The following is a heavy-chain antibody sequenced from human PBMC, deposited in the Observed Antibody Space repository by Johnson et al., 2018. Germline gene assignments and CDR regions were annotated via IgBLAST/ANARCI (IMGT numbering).Heavy chain of an antibody. V-gene: IGHV3-7*01. CDR1: EFTFGSYW. D-gene: IGHD2-21*01. Sequence: VQLVESGGGLVQXGGSLRLXCAASEFTFGSYWMTWVRQAPGKGLEWVANIKEDGSEKYYVGSVKGRFTITRDNAKNSLYLQMNSLRAEDTAVYYCARDTLFQFHYGMDVWGQGTTVTVSS. J-gene: IGHJ6*02. CDR3: ARDTLFQFHYGMDV. CDR2: IKEDGSEK.